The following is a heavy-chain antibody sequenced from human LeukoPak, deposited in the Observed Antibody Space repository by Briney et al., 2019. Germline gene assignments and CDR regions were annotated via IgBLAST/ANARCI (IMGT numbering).Heavy chain of an antibody. J-gene: IGHJ3*02. CDR1: GYTFTGYY. CDR3: ARGGYSYGWDI. D-gene: IGHD5-18*01. Sequence: ASVKVSCKASGYTFTGYYMHWVRQAPGQGLEWMGWINPNSGGTNYAQKFQGRVTMTRDTSTSTVYMELSSLRSEDTAVYYCARGGYSYGWDIWGQGTMVTVSS. V-gene: IGHV1-2*02. CDR2: INPNSGGT.